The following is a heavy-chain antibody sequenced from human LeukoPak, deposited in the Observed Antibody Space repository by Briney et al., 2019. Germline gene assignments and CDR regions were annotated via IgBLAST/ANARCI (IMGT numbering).Heavy chain of an antibody. CDR2: IYYSGST. CDR1: GGSISSSSYY. D-gene: IGHD3-10*01. CDR3: AKQYGSGSPIPHFDY. V-gene: IGHV4-39*01. J-gene: IGHJ4*02. Sequence: PSETLSLTCTVSGGSISSSSYYWAWIRQPPGKGLEWIGSIYYSGSTYYNPSLTSRVTISRDTSKNQFSLKLSSVTAADTAVYYCAKQYGSGSPIPHFDYWGQGALVTVSS.